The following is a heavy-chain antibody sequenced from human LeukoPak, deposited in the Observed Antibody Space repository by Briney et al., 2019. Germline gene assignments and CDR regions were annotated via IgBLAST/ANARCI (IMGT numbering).Heavy chain of an antibody. Sequence: GGSLRLSCAASGFTFSSYGMNWVRQAPGKGLEWVSGISGSGGTTYYADSVRGRFTISRENAKNSLYLQMNSLRADDTAMYYCVRVCLVATIRDAYDIWGQGTMVTVSS. J-gene: IGHJ3*02. CDR3: VRVCLVATIRDAYDI. D-gene: IGHD5-12*01. CDR2: ISGSGGTT. V-gene: IGHV3-48*04. CDR1: GFTFSSYG.